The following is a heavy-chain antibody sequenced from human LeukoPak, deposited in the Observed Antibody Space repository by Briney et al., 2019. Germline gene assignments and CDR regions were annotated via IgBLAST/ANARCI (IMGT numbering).Heavy chain of an antibody. CDR1: GFAVSDND. V-gene: IGHV3-66*04. J-gene: IGHJ4*02. CDR2: IYADGVT. Sequence: GGSLRLSCAASGFAVSDNDIQWVRQAPGKGLEWVSLIYADGVTHYTDSVRGRFSISRDNSGNTVYLQMNSLRGEDTAVYYCARRSVPGRPGYWGQGTLVTVSS. CDR3: ARRSVPGRPGY. D-gene: IGHD6-6*01.